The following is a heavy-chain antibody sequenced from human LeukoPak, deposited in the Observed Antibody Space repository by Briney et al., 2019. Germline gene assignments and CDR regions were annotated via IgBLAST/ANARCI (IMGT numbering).Heavy chain of an antibody. J-gene: IGHJ3*02. CDR2: IWYDGSNK. V-gene: IGHV3-33*01. D-gene: IGHD2-2*01. CDR1: GFTFSSYG. CDR3: ARDSSTHDAFDI. Sequence: GGSLRLSCAASGFTFSSYGMHWVRQAPGKGLEWVAVIWYDGSNKYYADSVKGRFTISRDNSKNTLYLQMNSLRVEDTAVYYCARDSSTHDAFDIWGQGTMVTVSS.